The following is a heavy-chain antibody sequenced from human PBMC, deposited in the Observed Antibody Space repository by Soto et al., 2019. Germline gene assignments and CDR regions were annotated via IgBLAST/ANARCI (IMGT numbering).Heavy chain of an antibody. D-gene: IGHD3-10*01. CDR3: ARDQMVRGVNYYYYYGMDV. V-gene: IGHV4-30-4*01. CDR2: IYYSGST. J-gene: IGHJ6*02. Sequence: QVQLQESGPGLVKPSQTLSLTCTVSGGSISSGDYYWSWIRQPPGKGLEWIGYIYYSGSTYYNPSLKSRVTISVDTSKNQFSLKLSSVTAADTAVYYCARDQMVRGVNYYYYYGMDVWGQGTTVTVSS. CDR1: GGSISSGDYY.